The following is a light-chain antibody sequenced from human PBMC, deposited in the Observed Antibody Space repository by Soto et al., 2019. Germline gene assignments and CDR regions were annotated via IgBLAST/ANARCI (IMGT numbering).Light chain of an antibody. V-gene: IGKV3-20*01. Sequence: DIVLTQSPATLSLSPGERATLSCRASRSFASSYLAWYQHKPGQAPRLLVYAASIRATGVPDRFIGSGSATDFTLTISGLEPDDSAVYYCHHYDSSPPYTFGQGTKREIK. CDR1: RSFASSY. J-gene: IGKJ2*01. CDR3: HHYDSSPPYT. CDR2: AAS.